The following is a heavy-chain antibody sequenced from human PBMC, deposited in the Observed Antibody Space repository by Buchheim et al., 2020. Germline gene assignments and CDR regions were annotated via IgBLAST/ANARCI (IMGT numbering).Heavy chain of an antibody. D-gene: IGHD3-3*01. J-gene: IGHJ6*02. V-gene: IGHV3-33*01. CDR3: ARDHLPYYDFWSGYYSHYYYGMDV. CDR1: GFTFSSYG. Sequence: QVQLVESGGGVVQPGRSLRLSCAASGFTFSSYGMHWVRQAPGKGLEWVAVIWYDGSNKYYADSVKGRFTISRDNSKNTLYLQMNSLRAEDTAVYYCARDHLPYYDFWSGYYSHYYYGMDVWGQGTT. CDR2: IWYDGSNK.